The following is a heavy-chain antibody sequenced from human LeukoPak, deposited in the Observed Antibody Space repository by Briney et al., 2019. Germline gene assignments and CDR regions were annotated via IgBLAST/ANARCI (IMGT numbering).Heavy chain of an antibody. Sequence: GRSLRLSCAASGFTFDDYAMHWVRQAPGKGLEWVSGISWNSGSIGYADSVKGRFTISRDNAKNSLYLQMNSLRAEDTALYYCAKAFGTPYHYGMDVWGQGTTVTVSS. CDR3: AKAFGTPYHYGMDV. CDR1: GFTFDDYA. D-gene: IGHD1-1*01. CDR2: ISWNSGSI. J-gene: IGHJ6*02. V-gene: IGHV3-9*01.